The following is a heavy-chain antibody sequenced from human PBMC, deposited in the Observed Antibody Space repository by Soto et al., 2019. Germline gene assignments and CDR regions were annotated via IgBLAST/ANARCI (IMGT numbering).Heavy chain of an antibody. CDR2: ISAYNGNT. V-gene: IGHV1-18*01. Sequence: ASVKVSCKASGYTFTSYGISWVRQAPGQGLEWMGWISAYNGNTNYAQKLQGRVTMTTDTSTSTAYMELRSLRSDDTAVYYCAREGWVDIVATIYYYYGMDVWGQGTTVTSP. J-gene: IGHJ6*02. D-gene: IGHD5-12*01. CDR1: GYTFTSYG. CDR3: AREGWVDIVATIYYYYGMDV.